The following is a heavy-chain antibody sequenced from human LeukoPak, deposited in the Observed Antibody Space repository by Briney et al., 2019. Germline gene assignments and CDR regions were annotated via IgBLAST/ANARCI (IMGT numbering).Heavy chain of an antibody. CDR1: GYTFTSYG. Sequence: ASVKVACKASGYTFTSYGISWVRQAPGQGLEWMGWISAYNGNTNYAQKLQGRVTMTTDTYTSTAYMELRSLRSDDTAVYYCARVGPWGVVPAAIVKYGMDVWGQGTTVTVSS. CDR3: ARVGPWGVVPAAIVKYGMDV. CDR2: ISAYNGNT. D-gene: IGHD2-2*01. V-gene: IGHV1-18*01. J-gene: IGHJ6*02.